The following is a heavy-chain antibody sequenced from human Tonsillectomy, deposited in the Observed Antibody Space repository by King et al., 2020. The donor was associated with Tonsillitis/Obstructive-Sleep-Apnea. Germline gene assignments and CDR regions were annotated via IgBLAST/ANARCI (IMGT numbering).Heavy chain of an antibody. J-gene: IGHJ6*03. CDR2: ISSRSNYI. V-gene: IGHV3-21*01. D-gene: IGHD2-15*01. Sequence: VQLVESGGGLVKPGGSLRLSCAVSGFSFSSYSMNWVRQAPGKGLEWVSSISSRSNYIYYADSLKGRFSISRDNAKNSLYLQMNSLRAEDTAVYFCARVPVGCSGGSCSGFHYMDVWGRGTTVTVSS. CDR3: ARVPVGCSGGSCSGFHYMDV. CDR1: GFSFSSYS.